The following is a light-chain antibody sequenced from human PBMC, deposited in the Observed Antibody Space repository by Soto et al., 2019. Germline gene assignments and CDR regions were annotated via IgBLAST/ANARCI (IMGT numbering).Light chain of an antibody. CDR2: GAS. Sequence: EIVLTQSPGTLSLSPGERATLSCRASQSVSSSYLAWYQQKPGQAPRLLIYGASSRATGIPDRFSGSGSGTDFTLTITRLELEDFAVYYCQHYRTSFGGGTKVEIK. CDR1: QSVSSSY. CDR3: QHYRTS. V-gene: IGKV3-20*01. J-gene: IGKJ4*01.